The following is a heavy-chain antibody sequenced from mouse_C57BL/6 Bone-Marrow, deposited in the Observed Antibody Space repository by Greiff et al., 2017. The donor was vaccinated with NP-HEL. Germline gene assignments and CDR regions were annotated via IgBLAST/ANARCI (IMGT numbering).Heavy chain of an antibody. J-gene: IGHJ4*01. CDR2: IYYSGTI. CDR3: ARSYGNYPYYYAMDY. D-gene: IGHD2-1*01. V-gene: IGHV3-5*01. Sequence: EVKLEESGPGLVKDDKKGGKKGKGEGRGRTTGGDGGRWVRQFPGNKLEWIGYIYYSGTITYNPSLTSRTTITRDTPKNQFFLEMNSLTAEDTATYYCARSYGNYPYYYAMDYWGQGTSVTVSS. CDR1: GRGRTTGGDG.